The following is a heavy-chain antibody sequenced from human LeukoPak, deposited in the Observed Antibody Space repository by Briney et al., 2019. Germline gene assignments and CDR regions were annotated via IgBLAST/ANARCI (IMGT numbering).Heavy chain of an antibody. CDR3: ARTVVVAAGWFDL. V-gene: IGHV4-59*01. CDR1: GGSISSYY. J-gene: IGHJ5*02. Sequence: SETLSLTCTVSGGSISSYYWSWIRQPPGKGLEWIGYIYYSGSTNYNPSLKSRVTISVDTSKNQFSLKLSSVTAADTAVYYCARTVVVAAGWFDLWGQGTLVTVSS. CDR2: IYYSGST. D-gene: IGHD2-15*01.